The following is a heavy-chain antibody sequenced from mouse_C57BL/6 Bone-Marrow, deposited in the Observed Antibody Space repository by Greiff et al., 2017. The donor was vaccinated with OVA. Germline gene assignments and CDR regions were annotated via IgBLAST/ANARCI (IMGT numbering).Heavy chain of an antibody. CDR3: AKGAYYSNKGFAY. CDR2: IWRGGST. J-gene: IGHJ3*01. Sequence: VQLQQSGPGLVQPSQSLSITCTASGFSLTSYGVHWVRQSPGKGLEWLGVIWRGGSTDYNAAFMSRLSITKDNSKSQVFFKMHSLQADATAIYYCAKGAYYSNKGFAYWGQGTLVTVSA. V-gene: IGHV2-5*01. D-gene: IGHD2-5*01. CDR1: GFSLTSYG.